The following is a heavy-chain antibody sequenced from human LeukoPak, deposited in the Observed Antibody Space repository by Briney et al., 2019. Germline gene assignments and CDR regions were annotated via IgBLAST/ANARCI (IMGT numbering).Heavy chain of an antibody. Sequence: ASVKVSCKACGYTFTIYGIKWVRQAPGQGLEWMGWISAYNGNTNYAQKLQGRVTMTTDTSTDTAYMELRSLRSDDTAVYYCASAREASSSSRSFDYWGQGTLVTVSS. V-gene: IGHV1-18*01. CDR1: GYTFTIYG. CDR2: ISAYNGNT. D-gene: IGHD6-6*01. CDR3: ASAREASSSSRSFDY. J-gene: IGHJ4*02.